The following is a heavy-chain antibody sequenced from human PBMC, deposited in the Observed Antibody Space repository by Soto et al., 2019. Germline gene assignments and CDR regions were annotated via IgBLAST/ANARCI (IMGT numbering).Heavy chain of an antibody. D-gene: IGHD2-8*01. V-gene: IGHV1-69*13. CDR1: GGTFSSYA. J-gene: IGHJ4*02. CDR3: AREGGKCTNGVCYRDFDY. CDR2: IIPIFGTA. Sequence: GASVKVSCKASGGTFSSYAISWVRQAPGQGLEWMGGIIPIFGTANYAQKFQGRVTITADESTSTAYMELSSLRSEDTAVYYCAREGGKCTNGVCYRDFDYWGQGTLVTVSS.